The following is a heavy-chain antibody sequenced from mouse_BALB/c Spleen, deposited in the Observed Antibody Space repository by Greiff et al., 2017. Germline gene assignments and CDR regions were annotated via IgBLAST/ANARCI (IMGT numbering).Heavy chain of an antibody. CDR2: ILPGSGST. CDR3: ARLGGYDGYFDY. V-gene: IGHV1-9*01. J-gene: IGHJ2*01. D-gene: IGHD2-2*01. CDR1: GYTFSSYW. Sequence: VQGVESGAELMKPGASVKISCKATGYTFSSYWIEWVKQRPGHGLEWIGEILPGSGSTNYNEKFKGKATFTADTSSNTAYMQLSSLTSEDSAVYYCARLGGYDGYFDYWGQGTTLTVSS.